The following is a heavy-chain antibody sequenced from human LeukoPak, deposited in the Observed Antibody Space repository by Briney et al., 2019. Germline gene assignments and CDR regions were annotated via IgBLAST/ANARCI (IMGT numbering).Heavy chain of an antibody. CDR2: INTETGNP. J-gene: IGHJ4*02. Sequence: GASVKVSCTASGYTFISYAMNWVRQAPGQGLEWMGWINTETGNPTYAQGFTGQFVFSVDTSVNTAYLQISSLRTEDTAVYYCARGGYYGGSGTYGFFDYWGQGSLVTVSS. V-gene: IGHV7-4-1*02. CDR3: ARGGYYGGSGTYGFFDY. D-gene: IGHD3-10*01. CDR1: GYTFISYA.